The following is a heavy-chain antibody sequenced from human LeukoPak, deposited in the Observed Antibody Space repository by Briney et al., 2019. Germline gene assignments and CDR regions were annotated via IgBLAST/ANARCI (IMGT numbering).Heavy chain of an antibody. Sequence: SETLSLTCTVSGGSIRSYYWSWIRQPPGKGLEWIGYIYYSGSTNYNPSLKSRVTISVDTSKNQFSLKLSSVTAADTAVYFCAIDITYGSQGYWGRGTLVTVSS. D-gene: IGHD1-14*01. CDR2: IYYSGST. V-gene: IGHV4-59*01. CDR3: AIDITYGSQGY. CDR1: GGSIRSYY. J-gene: IGHJ4*02.